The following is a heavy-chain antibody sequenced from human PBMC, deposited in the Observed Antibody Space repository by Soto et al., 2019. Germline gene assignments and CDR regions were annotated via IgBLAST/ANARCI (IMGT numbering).Heavy chain of an antibody. Sequence: SETLSLTCAVYGGSFSGYYWSWIRQPPGKGLEWIGEINHSGSTNCNPSLKSRVTISVDTSKNQFSLKLSSVTAADTAVYYCARDKKTYYYGSGSPIFDYWGQGTLVTVSS. V-gene: IGHV4-34*01. CDR2: INHSGST. J-gene: IGHJ4*02. D-gene: IGHD3-10*01. CDR3: ARDKKTYYYGSGSPIFDY. CDR1: GGSFSGYY.